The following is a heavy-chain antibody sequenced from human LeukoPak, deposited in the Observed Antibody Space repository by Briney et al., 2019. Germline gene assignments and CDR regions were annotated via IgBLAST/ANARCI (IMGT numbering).Heavy chain of an antibody. V-gene: IGHV3-33*01. CDR2: IWYDGSNK. CDR3: ARARNYGAYYYYYMDV. CDR1: GFTFSSYG. Sequence: GGSLRLSCAASGFTFSSYGMHWVRQAPGKGLEWVAVIWYDGSNKYYADSVKGRFTISRDNSKNTLYLQMNSLRAEDTAVYYCARARNYGAYYYYYMDVWGKGTTVTASS. D-gene: IGHD4-17*01. J-gene: IGHJ6*03.